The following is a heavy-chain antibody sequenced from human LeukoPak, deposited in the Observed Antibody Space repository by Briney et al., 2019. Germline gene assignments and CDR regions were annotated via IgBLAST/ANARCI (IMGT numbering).Heavy chain of an antibody. J-gene: IGHJ4*02. CDR3: TSGLADVGYYFDY. Sequence: GGSLRLSCAASGFTFNMYWMTWVRQAPGKGLESVAYINKDGSDKYYVDSVKGRFTVSRDNSKNTLYLEMNSLRVEDTAVYYCTSGLADVGYYFDYWGQGTLVTVSS. D-gene: IGHD6-25*01. CDR1: GFTFNMYW. V-gene: IGHV3-7*01. CDR2: INKDGSDK.